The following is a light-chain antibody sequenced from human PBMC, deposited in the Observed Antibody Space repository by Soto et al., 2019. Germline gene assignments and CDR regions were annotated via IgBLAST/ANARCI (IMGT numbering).Light chain of an antibody. V-gene: IGKV2-28*01. CDR2: LGS. J-gene: IGKJ4*01. CDR3: IQALQTPPT. Sequence: DIVMTQSPLSLPVTPGEPASISCRSSRSLLHSNGYNYLDWYLQKPGQSPQLLIYLGSNRASGVPDRFSGTGSGTDFTLTLSRVEAEDVGVYYCIQALQTPPTFGGGTKVET. CDR1: RSLLHSNGYNY.